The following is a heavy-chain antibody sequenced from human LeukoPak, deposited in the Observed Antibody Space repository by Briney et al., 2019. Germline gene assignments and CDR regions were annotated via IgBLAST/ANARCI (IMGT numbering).Heavy chain of an antibody. J-gene: IGHJ5*02. V-gene: IGHV1-2*02. D-gene: IGHD3-10*01. CDR3: ARENPISFMVRGVILWFDP. CDR2: INPNSGGT. CDR1: GYTFTGYY. Sequence: GASVKVSCKASGYTFTGYYMHWVRQAPGQGLEWMGWINPNSGGTNYAQKFQGRVTMTRDTSISTAYMELSRLRSDDTAVYYCARENPISFMVRGVILWFDPWGQGTLVTVSS.